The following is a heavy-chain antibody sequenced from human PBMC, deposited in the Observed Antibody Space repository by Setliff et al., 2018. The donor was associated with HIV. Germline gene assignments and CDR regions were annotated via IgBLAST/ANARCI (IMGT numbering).Heavy chain of an antibody. CDR2: INQDGSEK. Sequence: LRLSCAVSGFTFSSHWMVWVRQAPGKGLEWVANINQDGSEKNYVDSVKGRFTISRDNAKRSLYLQMNRLKTDDTAFYYCATFADGPDSWGQGTLVTVSS. J-gene: IGHJ4*02. D-gene: IGHD3-3*01. CDR1: GFTFSSHW. V-gene: IGHV3-7*01. CDR3: ATFADGPDS.